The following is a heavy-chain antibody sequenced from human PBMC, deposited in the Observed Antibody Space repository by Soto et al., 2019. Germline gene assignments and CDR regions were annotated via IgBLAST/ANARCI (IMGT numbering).Heavy chain of an antibody. CDR1: GFTFSSYS. D-gene: IGHD2-15*01. J-gene: IGHJ4*02. CDR2: ISSSSSYI. Sequence: GGSLRLSCAASGFTFSSYSMNWVRQAPGKGLEWVSSISSSSSYIYYADSVKGRFTISRDNAKNSLYLQMNSLRAEDTAVYYCARGPGCLELPRRYCSGGSCSCLSEYYFDYWGQGTLVTVSS. CDR3: ARGPGCLELPRRYCSGGSCSCLSEYYFDY. V-gene: IGHV3-21*01.